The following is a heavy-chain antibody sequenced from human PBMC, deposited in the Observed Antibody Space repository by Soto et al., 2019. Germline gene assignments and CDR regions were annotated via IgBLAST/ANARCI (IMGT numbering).Heavy chain of an antibody. CDR1: GFTFSSYG. D-gene: IGHD6-6*01. Sequence: GGSLRLSCAASGFTFSSYGMHWVRQAPGKGLEWVAVIWYDGSNKYYADSVKGRFTISRDNSKNTAYLQMNSLKTEDTAVYYCTRPEYSSSGADYWGQGTLVTVSS. CDR2: IWYDGSNK. CDR3: TRPEYSSSGADY. V-gene: IGHV3-33*01. J-gene: IGHJ4*02.